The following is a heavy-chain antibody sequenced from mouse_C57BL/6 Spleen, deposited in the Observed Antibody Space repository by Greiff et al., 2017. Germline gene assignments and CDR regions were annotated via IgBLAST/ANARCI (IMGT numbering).Heavy chain of an antibody. J-gene: IGHJ2*01. CDR2: IYPGDGDT. V-gene: IGHV1-80*01. CDR1: GYAFSSYW. Sequence: VKLVESGAELVKPGASVKISCKASGYAFSSYWMNWVKQRPGKGLEWIGQIYPGDGDTNYNGKFKGKATLTADKSSSTAYMQLSSLTSEDSAVYFCARGGGYYVDYWGQGTTLTVSS. CDR3: ARGGGYYVDY.